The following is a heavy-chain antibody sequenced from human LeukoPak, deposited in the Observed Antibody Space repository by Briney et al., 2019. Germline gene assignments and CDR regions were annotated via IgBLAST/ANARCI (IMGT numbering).Heavy chain of an antibody. D-gene: IGHD2-2*01. V-gene: IGHV1-46*01. CDR3: ARDGVVVPAAMREEKYYYYYGVDV. CDR2: INPSGGST. CDR1: GYTFTSYY. J-gene: IGHJ6*04. Sequence: ASVKVSCKASGYTFTSYYMHWVRQAPGQGLEWMGIINPSGGSTSYAQKFQGRVTMTRDTSTSTVYMELSSLRSEDTAVYYCARDGVVVPAAMREEKYYYYYGVDVWGKGTTVTVSS.